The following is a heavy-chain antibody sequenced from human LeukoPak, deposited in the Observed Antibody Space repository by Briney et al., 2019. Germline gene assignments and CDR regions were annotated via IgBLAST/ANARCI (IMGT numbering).Heavy chain of an antibody. V-gene: IGHV4-34*01. CDR1: GGSFSGYY. J-gene: IGHJ5*02. D-gene: IGHD6-13*01. CDR2: INHSGST. Sequence: SETLSLTCAVYGGSFSGYYWSWIRQPPGKGLEWIGEINHSGSTNYNPSLKSRVTISVDTSKNQFSLKLSSVTAADTAVYYCARRTRYRTNWQQPNWFDPWGQGTLVTVSS. CDR3: ARRTRYRTNWQQPNWFDP.